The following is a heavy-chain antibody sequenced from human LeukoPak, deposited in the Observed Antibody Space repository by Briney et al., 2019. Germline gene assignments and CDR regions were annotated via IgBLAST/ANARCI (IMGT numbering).Heavy chain of an antibody. D-gene: IGHD3-10*01. V-gene: IGHV3-11*01. CDR3: AKRLGAGSGTSIDFDY. CDR1: GFTFSDYY. Sequence: GGSLRLSCAASGFTFSDYYMSWIRQAPGKGLEWVSYISSSGSTIYYADSVKGRFTISRDNAKNSLYLQMNSLRAEDTAVYYCAKRLGAGSGTSIDFDYWGLGALVTVSS. J-gene: IGHJ4*02. CDR2: ISSSGSTI.